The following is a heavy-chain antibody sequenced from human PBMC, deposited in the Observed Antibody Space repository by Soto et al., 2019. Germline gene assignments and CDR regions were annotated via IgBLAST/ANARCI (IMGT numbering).Heavy chain of an antibody. CDR2: IYYSGST. CDR3: ARDGGRDVVVPAALYGMDV. D-gene: IGHD2-2*01. Sequence: SETLSLTCTVSGGSVSSGSYYWSWIRQPPGKGLEWIGYIYYSGSTNYNPSLKSRVTISVDTSKNQSSLKLSSVTAADTAVYYCARDGGRDVVVPAALYGMDVWGQGTTVTVSS. J-gene: IGHJ6*02. V-gene: IGHV4-61*01. CDR1: GGSVSSGSYY.